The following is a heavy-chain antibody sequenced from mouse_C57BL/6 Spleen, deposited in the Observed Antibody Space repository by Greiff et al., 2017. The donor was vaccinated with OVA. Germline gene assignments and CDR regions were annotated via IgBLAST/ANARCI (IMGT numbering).Heavy chain of an antibody. V-gene: IGHV5-6*01. D-gene: IGHD1-1*01. J-gene: IGHJ4*01. CDR3: ASPYYYGSSFPYAMDY. CDR1: GFTFSSYG. CDR2: ISSGGSYT. Sequence: EVMLVESGGDLVKPGGSLKLSCAASGFTFSSYGMSWVRQTPDKRLEWVATISSGGSYTYYPDSVKGRFTISRDNAKNTLYLQMSSLKSEDTAMYYCASPYYYGSSFPYAMDYWGQGTSVTVSS.